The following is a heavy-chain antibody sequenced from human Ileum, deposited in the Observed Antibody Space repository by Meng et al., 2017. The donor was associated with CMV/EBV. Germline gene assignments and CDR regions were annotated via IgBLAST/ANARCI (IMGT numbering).Heavy chain of an antibody. CDR2: ISYSGSA. D-gene: IGHD2-21*01. CDR1: GASVTTYY. CDR3: ARGRQRSDIFKPFEY. V-gene: IGHV4-59*02. J-gene: IGHJ4*02. Sequence: GSLRLSCTVSGASVTTYYWSWIRQPPGEGLEWLGYISYSGSANYNPSLKSRVPMSLDTSKNQFSLKLSSVTAADTALYYCARGRQRSDIFKPFEYWGQGTLVTVSS.